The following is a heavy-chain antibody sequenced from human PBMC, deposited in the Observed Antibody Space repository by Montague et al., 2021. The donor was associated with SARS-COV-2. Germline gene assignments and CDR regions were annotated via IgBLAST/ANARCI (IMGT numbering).Heavy chain of an antibody. CDR1: GGSINNYY. Sequence: SETLSLTCSVSGGSINNYYWGWVRQSPGKGLEWIGYIYYSGSVTTSYNPSLKSRVSISVDTSENQLSLKWTSVTAADTAVYYCARRGGGEVFARFMYWYFDVWSRGSLVTVSS. D-gene: IGHD2-21*01. V-gene: IGHV4-59*13. J-gene: IGHJ2*01. CDR2: IYYSGSVTT. CDR3: ARRGGGEVFARFMYWYFDV.